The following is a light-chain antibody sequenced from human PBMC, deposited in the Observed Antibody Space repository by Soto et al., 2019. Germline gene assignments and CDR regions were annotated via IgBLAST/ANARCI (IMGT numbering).Light chain of an antibody. CDR1: QSVSSSY. CDR2: GAS. J-gene: IGKJ1*01. Sequence: EIVLTQSPGTLSLSPGERVTLSCRASQSVSSSYLTWYQQKPGQAPRLLIYGASTRATGIPDRFSGSGSGTDFTLTISRLEPEDFAVYYCQQYSTALPWTFGQGTKVAIK. CDR3: QQYSTALPWT. V-gene: IGKV3-20*01.